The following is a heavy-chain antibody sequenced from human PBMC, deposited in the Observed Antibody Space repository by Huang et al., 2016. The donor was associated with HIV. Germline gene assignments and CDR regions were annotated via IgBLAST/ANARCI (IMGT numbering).Heavy chain of an antibody. CDR1: RFTFSNYA. D-gene: IGHD5-12*01. CDR3: ARDLWLRDLYYYYYMDV. Sequence: QVQLVESGGGVVQPGRSLSLSCAASRFTFSNYAMHWVRQAPGKGLEWVAVKSYDGSNKYYADSVKGRFTISRDNSKNTLYLQMNSLRAEDTAVYYCARDLWLRDLYYYYYMDVWGKGTTVTVSS. J-gene: IGHJ6*03. V-gene: IGHV3-30-3*01. CDR2: KSYDGSNK.